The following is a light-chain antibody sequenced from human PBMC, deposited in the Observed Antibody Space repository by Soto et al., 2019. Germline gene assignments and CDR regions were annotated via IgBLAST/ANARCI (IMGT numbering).Light chain of an antibody. CDR2: AAS. CDR3: QQYYSYPPGT. CDR1: QGISSY. Sequence: AIRMTQSPSAFSASTGDRVTITSRASQGISSYLAWYQQKPGKAPKLLIYAASTLQSGVPSRFSGSGSGTDFTLTISCLQSEDFATYYCQQYYSYPPGTFGQGTKVEIK. V-gene: IGKV1-8*01. J-gene: IGKJ1*01.